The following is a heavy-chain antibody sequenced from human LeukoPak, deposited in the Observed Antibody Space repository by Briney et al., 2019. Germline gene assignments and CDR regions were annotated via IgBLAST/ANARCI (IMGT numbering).Heavy chain of an antibody. V-gene: IGHV3-30*01. CDR3: TREERGYIPAF. J-gene: IGHJ4*02. Sequence: GGSLRLSCAASGFTFSNYAMHWVRQTPGKGLEWVAFVSYDGSWNSHSDSVKGRFTISRDDSNNTLYLQMPRLRAEDTAVYYCTREERGYIPAFWGQGTLVTVSS. D-gene: IGHD3-16*02. CDR1: GFTFSNYA. CDR2: VSYDGSWN.